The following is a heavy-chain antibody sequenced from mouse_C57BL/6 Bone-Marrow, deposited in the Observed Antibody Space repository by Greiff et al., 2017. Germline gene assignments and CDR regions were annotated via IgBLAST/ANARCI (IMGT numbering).Heavy chain of an antibody. V-gene: IGHV1-26*01. CDR1: GYTFTDYY. J-gene: IGHJ1*03. D-gene: IGHD1-1*01. Sequence: VQLQQSGPELVKPGASVKISCKASGYTFTDYYMNWVKQSHGKSLEWIGDINPNNGGTSYNQKFKGKATLTVDKSSSTAYMELRSLTSEDSAVYYCARSDITTVVATRYFDVWGTGTTVTVSS. CDR3: ARSDITTVVATRYFDV. CDR2: INPNNGGT.